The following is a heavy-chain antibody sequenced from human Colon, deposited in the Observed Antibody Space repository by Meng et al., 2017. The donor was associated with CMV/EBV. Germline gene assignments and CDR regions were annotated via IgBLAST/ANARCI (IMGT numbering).Heavy chain of an antibody. V-gene: IGHV3-23*01. CDR1: GFNFRTFA. CDR2: ISGGGTST. J-gene: IGHJ4*02. CDR3: AKSLFGVGQLVYFDS. D-gene: IGHD3-10*02. Sequence: GSLRLSCAASGFNFRTFAMGWVRQAPGKGLEWVSSISGGGTSTYYTDSLKGRITISRDTSKNTVSLQMNGLRAEDTAVYYCAKSLFGVGQLVYFDSWGQGTLVTVSS.